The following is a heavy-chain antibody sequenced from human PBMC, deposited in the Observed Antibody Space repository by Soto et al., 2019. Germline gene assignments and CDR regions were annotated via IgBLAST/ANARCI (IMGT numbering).Heavy chain of an antibody. Sequence: KASGYKFTTCAVSGASIRSYHWSFLRQPAGKGLEWIGRIQHTGNTNYNPSLKSRVTMSADTSKNQISLKMTSVTTADTAVYFCAKDVSSRRWFDPWGQGVRVTVSS. D-gene: IGHD3-16*01. J-gene: IGHJ5*02. CDR2: IQHTGNT. CDR1: GASIRSYH. CDR3: AKDVSSRRWFDP. V-gene: IGHV4-4*07.